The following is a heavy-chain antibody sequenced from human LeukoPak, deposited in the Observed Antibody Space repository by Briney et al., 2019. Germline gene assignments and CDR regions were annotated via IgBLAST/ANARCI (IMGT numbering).Heavy chain of an antibody. V-gene: IGHV4-39*01. Sequence: SETLSLTCSVSGGSIRSGGYYWVWIRQPPGKGLEWIGSIYYSGNTYYDPSLKSRVTISVDTSNNQFFLKLTSVTAADTAVYYCARHGWTGTATLTGNYELGAFNICGQGTMVTVSS. CDR2: IYYSGNT. D-gene: IGHD3-9*01. J-gene: IGHJ3*02. CDR3: ARHGWTGTATLTGNYELGAFNI. CDR1: GGSIRSGGYY.